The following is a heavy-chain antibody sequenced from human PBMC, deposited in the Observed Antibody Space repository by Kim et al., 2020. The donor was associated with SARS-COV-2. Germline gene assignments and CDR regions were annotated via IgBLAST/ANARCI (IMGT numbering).Heavy chain of an antibody. D-gene: IGHD2-2*02. V-gene: IGHV3-30*18. CDR2: ISYDGSDK. CDR1: GFTFSSYG. J-gene: IGHJ6*02. CDR3: AKDWAYCSSTSCYNPYYYYYGMDV. Sequence: GGSLRLSCAASGFTFSSYGMHWVRQAPGKGLEWVAVISYDGSDKYYADSVKGRFTISRDNSKNTLYLQMNSLRAEDTAVYYCAKDWAYCSSTSCYNPYYYYYGMDVWGQGTTVTVSS.